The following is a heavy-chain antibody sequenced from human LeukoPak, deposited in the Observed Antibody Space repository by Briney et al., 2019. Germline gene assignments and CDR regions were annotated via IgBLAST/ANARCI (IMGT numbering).Heavy chain of an antibody. CDR2: INCNSGDA. Sequence: ASVKVSCKASGYSFTEHYIYWVRQAPGQGLEWVGRINCNSGDANSAQKFQGRVTMTRDTSVSTAYMDLSSVTSDDSAVYFCARSAGHCSNGICFTDYYMDVWGRGTTVTVSS. V-gene: IGHV1-2*02. D-gene: IGHD2-8*01. J-gene: IGHJ6*03. CDR3: ARSAGHCSNGICFTDYYMDV. CDR1: GYSFTEHY.